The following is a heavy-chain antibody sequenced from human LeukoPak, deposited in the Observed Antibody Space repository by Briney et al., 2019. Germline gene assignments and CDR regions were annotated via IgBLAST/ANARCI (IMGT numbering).Heavy chain of an antibody. Sequence: ASVKVSCKASGGTFSSYAISWVRQVPGQGLEWIGRIIPIFGTANYAQKFQGRVTITTDESTSTAYMELSSLRSEDTAVYYCARDQDYDFWSGSDYWGQGTLVTVSS. CDR2: IIPIFGTA. J-gene: IGHJ4*02. V-gene: IGHV1-69*05. CDR3: ARDQDYDFWSGSDY. CDR1: GGTFSSYA. D-gene: IGHD3-3*01.